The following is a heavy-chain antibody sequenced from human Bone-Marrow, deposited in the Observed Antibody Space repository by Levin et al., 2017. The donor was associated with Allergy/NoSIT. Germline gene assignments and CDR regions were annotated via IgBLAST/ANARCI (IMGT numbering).Heavy chain of an antibody. CDR2: INHSGTT. D-gene: IGHD6-13*01. CDR3: AGAFASAGTDSMYFYYYGVDV. CDR1: GGSFSSFY. J-gene: IGHJ6*02. Sequence: SQTLSLTCGVSGGSFSSFYWSWIRQAPGKGLEWIGEINHSGTTKYNPSLKSRVTISVDMSEKQISLRLNSVTAADTAVYYCAGAFASAGTDSMYFYYYGVDVWGQGTTVTVSS. V-gene: IGHV4-34*01.